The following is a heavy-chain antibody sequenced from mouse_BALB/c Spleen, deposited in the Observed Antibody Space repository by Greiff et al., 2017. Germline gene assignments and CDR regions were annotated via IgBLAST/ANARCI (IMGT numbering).Heavy chain of an antibody. J-gene: IGHJ3*01. D-gene: IGHD1-1*01. Sequence: EVQLQQSGAELVKPGASVKLSCTASGFNIKDTYMHWVKQRPEQGLEWIGRIDPANGNTKYDPKFQGKATITADTSSNTAYLQLSSLTSEDTAVYYCARAYGSPWFADWGQGTLVTVSA. CDR3: ARAYGSPWFAD. CDR2: IDPANGNT. CDR1: GFNIKDTY. V-gene: IGHV14-3*02.